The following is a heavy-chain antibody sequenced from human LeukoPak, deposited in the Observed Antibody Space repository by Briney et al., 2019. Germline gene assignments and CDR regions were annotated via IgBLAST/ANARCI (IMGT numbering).Heavy chain of an antibody. CDR1: GYTFTCYY. CDR3: ARDRGGGIRAAAGTSYYYYYYMDV. J-gene: IGHJ6*03. CDR2: INPNSGST. V-gene: IGHV1-2*02. Sequence: ASVKVSCKASGYTFTCYYMHWVRQAPGQGREWRGGINPNSGSTNYAQKFQGRVTMTRDMSISTASMELSRLRSDDTAVYYCARDRGGGIRAAAGTSYYYYYYMDVWGKGTTVTVSS. D-gene: IGHD6-13*01.